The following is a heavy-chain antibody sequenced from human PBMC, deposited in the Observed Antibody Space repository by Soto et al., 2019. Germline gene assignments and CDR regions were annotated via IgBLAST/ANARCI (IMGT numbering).Heavy chain of an antibody. Sequence: SEALALTCDVYGWSFSGYYYPWVRQPPGKGLEWIGETNNSGSTNYNPSLKSRVTISVDTSTNQFSLKVSSVTAADTAVYYCARDLRSPTTNYSYYYYGMDVWGQGTTVTSP. CDR1: GWSFSGYY. V-gene: IGHV4-34*01. CDR3: ARDLRSPTTNYSYYYYGMDV. CDR2: TNNSGST. J-gene: IGHJ6*02.